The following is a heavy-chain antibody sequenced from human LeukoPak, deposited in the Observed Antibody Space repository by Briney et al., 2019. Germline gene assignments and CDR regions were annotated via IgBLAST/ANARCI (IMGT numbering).Heavy chain of an antibody. D-gene: IGHD6-19*01. CDR3: ATSGEQWLALEY. CDR2: IWHDGGKK. Sequence: GGSLRLSCAASGFTFSDFGMHWVRQAPGKGLEWVAVIWHDGGKKYYADSVKGRFTIARDNPRNTLYLHMDSLRVEDTATYYCATSGEQWLALEYWGQGTLVIVSS. CDR1: GFTFSDFG. V-gene: IGHV3-33*01. J-gene: IGHJ4*02.